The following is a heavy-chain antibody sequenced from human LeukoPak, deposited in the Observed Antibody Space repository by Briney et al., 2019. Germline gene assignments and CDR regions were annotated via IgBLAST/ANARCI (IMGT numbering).Heavy chain of an antibody. CDR1: GFTFTTSG. CDR2: IRFDAVNK. V-gene: IGHV3-30*02. CDR3: AGRVAVGRDFDY. Sequence: PGGSLRLSCAASGFTFTTSGMHWVRQAPGKGLEWVAFIRFDAVNKYYADSVKSRFTISRDNSKNMLYLQMNSLSPEDTAVYNCAGRVAVGRDFDYGGQGTLVTVCS. D-gene: IGHD6-13*01. J-gene: IGHJ4*02.